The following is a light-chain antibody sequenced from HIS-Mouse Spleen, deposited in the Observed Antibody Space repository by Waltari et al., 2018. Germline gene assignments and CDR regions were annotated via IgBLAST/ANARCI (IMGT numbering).Light chain of an antibody. V-gene: IGLV3-10*01. CDR1: AFPKKN. J-gene: IGLJ2*01. CDR2: GDC. Sequence: SYALTQTPSVSVSPGQTPRTTSTGDAFPKKNAYWYQQKSGQTPVLDIYGDCKRPSGIPERFSGSSSGTLATLTISGAQVEDEADYYCYSTDSSGNHRVFGGGTQLTVL. CDR3: YSTDSSGNHRV.